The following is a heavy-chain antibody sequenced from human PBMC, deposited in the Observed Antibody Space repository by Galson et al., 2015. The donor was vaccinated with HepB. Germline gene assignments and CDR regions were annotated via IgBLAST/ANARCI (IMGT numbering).Heavy chain of an antibody. V-gene: IGHV1-2*04. J-gene: IGHJ5*02. CDR3: ARGPSTIVKAAITEANWFDP. CDR1: GYTFSGFY. Sequence: SVKVSCKASGYTFSGFYMNWVRQAPGQGLEWMGWINPNSGGTNYAQKFQGWVTMTRDTSISTAYMEVNRLTSDDTAVYYCARGPSTIVKAAITEANWFDPWGQGTLVTVSS. CDR2: INPNSGGT. D-gene: IGHD5-24*01.